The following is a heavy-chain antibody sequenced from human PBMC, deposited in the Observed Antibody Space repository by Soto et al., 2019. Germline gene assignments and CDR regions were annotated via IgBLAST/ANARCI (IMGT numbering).Heavy chain of an antibody. Sequence: QITLKESGPTLLKPTQTLTLTCSFSWFSLTSSGAGVGWIRQPPGKALERLAVIYWDEDKRYSPSLRSRLTIPKDTSKNQVVLTMTHQDPADTATYFCAPTQAGHRGQDPFDYWGQGPLVTVSS. J-gene: IGHJ4*02. CDR3: APTQAGHRGQDPFDY. V-gene: IGHV2-5*02. D-gene: IGHD6-13*01. CDR1: WFSLTSSGAG. CDR2: IYWDEDK.